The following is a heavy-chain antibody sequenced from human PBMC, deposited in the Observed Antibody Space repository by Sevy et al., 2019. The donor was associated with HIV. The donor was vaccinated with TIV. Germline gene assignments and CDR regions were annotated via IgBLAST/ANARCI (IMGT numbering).Heavy chain of an antibody. CDR3: AKGHAFSTYAALEY. J-gene: IGHJ4*02. CDR2: ISSNSATV. Sequence: GGFLRLSCAASGFTFDDYAMSWVRQVPGKGLEWVATISSNSATVNYVDSVKGRFTISRDNAKNSPYLQMNSLRPEDTAFYYCAKGHAFSTYAALEYWGQGALVTVSS. D-gene: IGHD2-2*01. CDR1: GFTFDDYA. V-gene: IGHV3-9*01.